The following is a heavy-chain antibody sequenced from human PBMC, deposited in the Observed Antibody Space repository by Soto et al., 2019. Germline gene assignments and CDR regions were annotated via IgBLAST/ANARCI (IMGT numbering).Heavy chain of an antibody. Sequence: GASVKVSCKASGYTFTSYGISWVRQAPGQGLEWMGWISAYNGNTNYAQKLQGRVTMTTDTSTGTAYRELRSLRSDDTAVYYCARGRYCSSTSCPGRAFDIWGQGTMVTVSS. CDR2: ISAYNGNT. CDR3: ARGRYCSSTSCPGRAFDI. J-gene: IGHJ3*02. D-gene: IGHD2-2*01. CDR1: GYTFTSYG. V-gene: IGHV1-18*01.